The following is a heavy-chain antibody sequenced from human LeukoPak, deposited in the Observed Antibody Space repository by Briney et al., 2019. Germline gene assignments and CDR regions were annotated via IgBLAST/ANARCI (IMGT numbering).Heavy chain of an antibody. J-gene: IGHJ6*02. CDR2: ISYDGSSK. Sequence: GGSLRLSCAASGFTFSSYAMHWVRQAPGKGLEWVALISYDGSSKYYADSVKGRFTISRDNSKNTLYLQLNSLRAEDTAVYYCARDRRGVVTANYYYGLDVWGQGTTVTVSS. CDR3: ARDRRGVVTANYYYGLDV. D-gene: IGHD2-21*02. V-gene: IGHV3-30-3*01. CDR1: GFTFSSYA.